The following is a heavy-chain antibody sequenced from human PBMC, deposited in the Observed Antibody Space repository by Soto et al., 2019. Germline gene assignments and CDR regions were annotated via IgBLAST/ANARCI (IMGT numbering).Heavy chain of an antibody. CDR2: FDPEDGET. CDR1: GYTLTELS. D-gene: IGHD3-16*01. CDR3: ATDGGRTYDY. J-gene: IGHJ4*02. V-gene: IGHV1-24*01. Sequence: ASVKVSCKVSGYTLTELSMHCVRQAPGKGLEWMGGFDPEDGETIYAQKFQGRVTMTEDTSTDTAYMELSSLRSEDAAVYYCATDGGRTYDYWGQGTLVTVSS.